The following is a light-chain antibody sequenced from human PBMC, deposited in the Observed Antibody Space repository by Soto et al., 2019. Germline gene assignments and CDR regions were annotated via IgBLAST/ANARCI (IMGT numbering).Light chain of an antibody. CDR2: SAS. Sequence: EIVMTQSPATLSVSPGERATLSCRASQSIRSNLAWYQQKPGQAPRLLIYSASTRATGIPARVSGSGSGTEFTLTISSLQSEDFAVYYCQQNNNWPRTFGQGTKLEI. CDR1: QSIRSN. V-gene: IGKV3-15*01. CDR3: QQNNNWPRT. J-gene: IGKJ2*01.